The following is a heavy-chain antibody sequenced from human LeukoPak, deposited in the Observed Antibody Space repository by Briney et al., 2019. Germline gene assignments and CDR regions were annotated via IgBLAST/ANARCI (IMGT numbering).Heavy chain of an antibody. J-gene: IGHJ5*02. V-gene: IGHV3-20*04. CDR2: INWNGGST. CDR1: GFTFDDYG. D-gene: IGHD3-10*01. Sequence: PGGSLRLSCAASGFTFDDYGMSWVRQAPGKGLEWVSGINWNGGSTGYADSVKGRFTISRDNAKNSLYLQMNSLRAEDTALYYCARVSGSGSYYIGWFDPWGQGTLVTVSS. CDR3: ARVSGSGSYYIGWFDP.